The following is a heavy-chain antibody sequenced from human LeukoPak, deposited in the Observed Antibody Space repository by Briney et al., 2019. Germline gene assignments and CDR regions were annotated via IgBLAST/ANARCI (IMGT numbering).Heavy chain of an antibody. CDR2: ISAYNGNT. J-gene: IGHJ3*02. Sequence: ASVKVSCKASGYTFTSYGISWVRQAPGQGLEWMGWISAYNGNTNYAQKLQGRVTMTTDTSTSTAYMELRSLRSDDTAVYYCARDFGSGSYYHAFDIWGQGTMVTVSS. D-gene: IGHD1-26*01. CDR3: ARDFGSGSYYHAFDI. V-gene: IGHV1-18*01. CDR1: GYTFTSYG.